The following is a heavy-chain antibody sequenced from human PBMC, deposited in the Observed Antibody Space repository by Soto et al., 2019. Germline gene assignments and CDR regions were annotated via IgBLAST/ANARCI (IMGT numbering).Heavy chain of an antibody. J-gene: IGHJ4*02. CDR3: GSGLNKWELATFDY. D-gene: IGHD1-26*01. V-gene: IGHV4-38-2*01. CDR2: IYHSGST. CDR1: GYSISSGYY. Sequence: SETLSLTCAVSGYSISSGYYWGWVREPPGKGLEWIGSIYHSGSTYYNPSLKSRVTISVDTSKNQFSLKLSSVTAADTAVYYCGSGLNKWELATFDYWGQGTLVTVSS.